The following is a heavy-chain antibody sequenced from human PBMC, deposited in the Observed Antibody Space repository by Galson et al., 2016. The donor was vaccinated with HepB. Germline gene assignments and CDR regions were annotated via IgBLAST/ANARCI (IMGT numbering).Heavy chain of an antibody. CDR3: AGGDYGSGSFYEY. D-gene: IGHD3-10*01. V-gene: IGHV3-13*04. CDR2: IGSDGDT. CDR1: GFNFSTYD. J-gene: IGHJ1*01. Sequence: SLRLSCAASGFNFSTYDMYWARQAAGKGLEWVSGIGSDGDTYYSGSVKGRFTISRENAKNSLYLQMNSLRAGDTAGYYCAGGDYGSGSFYEYWGQGILVTVSS.